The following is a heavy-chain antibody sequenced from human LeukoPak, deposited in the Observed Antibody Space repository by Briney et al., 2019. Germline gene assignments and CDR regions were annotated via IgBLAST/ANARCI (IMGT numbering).Heavy chain of an antibody. Sequence: PSETLSLTCTVSGGSISSGGYYWSWIRQHPGKGLEWIGYIYYSGSTYYNPSLKSRVTISVDTSKNQFSLKLTSVTAADTAVYYCVRHVVALGVNAAFDYWGQGILVTVSS. V-gene: IGHV4-31*03. CDR3: VRHVVALGVNAAFDY. J-gene: IGHJ4*02. CDR1: GGSISSGGYY. D-gene: IGHD2-21*01. CDR2: IYYSGST.